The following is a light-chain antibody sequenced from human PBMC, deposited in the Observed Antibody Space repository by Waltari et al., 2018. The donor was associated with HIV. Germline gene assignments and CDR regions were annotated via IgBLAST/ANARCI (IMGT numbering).Light chain of an antibody. CDR3: SSYTSSSTLV. J-gene: IGLJ3*02. CDR2: DVS. V-gene: IGLV2-14*03. Sequence: KAPKLMIYDVSNRPSGVSNRFSGSKSGNTASLTISGLQAEDEADYYCSSYTSSSTLVFGGGTKPTVL.